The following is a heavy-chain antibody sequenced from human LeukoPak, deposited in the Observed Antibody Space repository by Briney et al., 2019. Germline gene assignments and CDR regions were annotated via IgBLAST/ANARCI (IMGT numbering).Heavy chain of an antibody. CDR3: ARDSMVRGVIRQYYYGMDV. Sequence: PGGSLRLSCAASGFTFSSYWMHWVRQAPGKGLVWVSRINSDGSSTSYADSVKGRFTISRDNAKNTLYLQMNSLRAEDTAVYYRARDSMVRGVIRQYYYGMDVWGKGTTVTVSS. D-gene: IGHD3-10*01. J-gene: IGHJ6*04. CDR1: GFTFSSYW. CDR2: INSDGSST. V-gene: IGHV3-74*01.